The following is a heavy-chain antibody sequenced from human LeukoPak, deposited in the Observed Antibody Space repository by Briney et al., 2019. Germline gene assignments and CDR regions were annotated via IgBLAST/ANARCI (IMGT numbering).Heavy chain of an antibody. CDR2: INHSGST. D-gene: IGHD6-6*01. CDR1: GGPFSGYY. CDR3: ASSIAARPYYYYYYMDV. Sequence: SETLSLTCAVYGGPFSGYYWSWIGQPPGKGLEWIGEINHSGSTNYNPSLKSRVTISVDTSKNQFSLKLSSVTAADTAVYYCASSIAARPYYYYYYMDVWGKGTTVTVSS. J-gene: IGHJ6*03. V-gene: IGHV4-34*01.